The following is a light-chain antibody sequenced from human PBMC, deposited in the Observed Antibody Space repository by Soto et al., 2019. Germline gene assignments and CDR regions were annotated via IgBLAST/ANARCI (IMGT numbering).Light chain of an antibody. V-gene: IGLV7-43*01. CDR2: KTS. Sequence: QTVVTQEPSLTVSPGGTGTLTCASATGAVTSGYYPTWFQQKPGQPPRARIYKTSNPHSWTPARFSGSLLGGKAALTLSGVQPEDEAEYFCLLYYGATWIFGGGTKLTVL. J-gene: IGLJ2*01. CDR3: LLYYGATWI. CDR1: TGAVTSGYY.